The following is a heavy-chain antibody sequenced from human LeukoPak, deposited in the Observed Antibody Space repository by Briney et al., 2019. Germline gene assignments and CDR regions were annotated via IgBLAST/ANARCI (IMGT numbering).Heavy chain of an antibody. CDR2: IDHSGST. CDR1: SGSFSGYY. V-gene: IGHV4-34*01. D-gene: IGHD6-19*01. CDR3: AREGSPSSGLDY. Sequence: PSETLSLTCGVYSGSFSGYYWSWIRQPPGKGLEWIGEIDHSGSTNYNPSLKSRVTISVDTSKSQFSLKLSSVTAADTAVYYCAREGSPSSGLDYWGQGTLVTVSS. J-gene: IGHJ4*02.